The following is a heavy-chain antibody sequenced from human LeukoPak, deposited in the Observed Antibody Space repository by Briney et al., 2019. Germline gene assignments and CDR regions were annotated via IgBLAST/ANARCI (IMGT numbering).Heavy chain of an antibody. CDR2: AADSGST. CDR3: AAMTTVTMYSYFFDS. D-gene: IGHD4-17*01. J-gene: IGHJ4*02. CDR1: GYSISSGYF. V-gene: IGHV4-61*03. Sequence: SETLSLPCTVSGYSISSGYFWGWIRQPPGKGLEWIGYAADSGSTNYNPSLKSRVTISVDSSTNHFSLRLTSVTAADTAIYYCAAMTTVTMYSYFFDSWGQGTLLTVSS.